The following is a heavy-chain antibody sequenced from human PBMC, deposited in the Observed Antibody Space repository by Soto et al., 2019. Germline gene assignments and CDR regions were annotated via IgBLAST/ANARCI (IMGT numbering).Heavy chain of an antibody. CDR1: GFTFSSYA. J-gene: IGHJ4*02. CDR3: ARRTSGWYLDY. D-gene: IGHD6-19*01. CDR2: ISGSGGSA. V-gene: IGHV3-23*01. Sequence: EVPLLESGGGLVQPGGSLRLSCAASGFTFSSYAMSWVRQAPGKGLEWVSTISGSGGSAYYADSVKGRFTISRDNSKNTLYLQMNSLRAADTAVYYCARRTSGWYLDYWGQGTRVTVSS.